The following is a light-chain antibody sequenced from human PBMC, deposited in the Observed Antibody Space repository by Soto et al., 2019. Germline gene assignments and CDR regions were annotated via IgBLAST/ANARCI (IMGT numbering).Light chain of an antibody. J-gene: IGLJ2*01. V-gene: IGLV2-14*01. CDR3: NSYTTSSTFVV. Sequence: QSALTQPASVSGSPGQSITISCTGTSSDIGGYNYVTWYQQYPGKAPKLIIYEVSNRPSGVSNRFSGSKSGNRASLTISRLQAEDAADYYCNSYTTSSTFVVFGGGTKLTVL. CDR1: SSDIGGYNY. CDR2: EVS.